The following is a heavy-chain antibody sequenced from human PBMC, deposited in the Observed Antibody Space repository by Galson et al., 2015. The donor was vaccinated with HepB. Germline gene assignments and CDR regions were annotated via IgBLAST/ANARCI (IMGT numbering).Heavy chain of an antibody. Sequence: SLRLSCAASGFTFSTYWMHWVRQAPGKGLEWVAVIWYDGSNKYYADSVKGRFTISRDNSKNTLYLQMNSLRAEDTAVYYCARALGIAAAGYYYYGMDVWGQGTMVTVSS. CDR3: ARALGIAAAGYYYYGMDV. V-gene: IGHV3-33*08. CDR1: GFTFSTYW. J-gene: IGHJ6*02. CDR2: IWYDGSNK. D-gene: IGHD6-13*01.